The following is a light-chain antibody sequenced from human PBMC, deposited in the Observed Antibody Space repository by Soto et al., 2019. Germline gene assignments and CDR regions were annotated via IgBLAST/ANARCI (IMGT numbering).Light chain of an antibody. CDR1: SSDVGSYNL. Sequence: QSALTQPASVSGSPGQSITISCTGTSSDVGSYNLVSWYQQHPGKAPKLMIYEGSKRPSGVSNRFSGSKSGNTASLTISGLQAEDEGDYFCFSFAGRRRVFGGGDPLTVL. CDR3: FSFAGRRRV. CDR2: EGS. V-gene: IGLV2-23*01. J-gene: IGLJ2*01.